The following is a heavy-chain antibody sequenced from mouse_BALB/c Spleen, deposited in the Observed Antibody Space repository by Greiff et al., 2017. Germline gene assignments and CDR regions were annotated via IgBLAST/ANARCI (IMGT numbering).Heavy chain of an antibody. CDR3: ARLYYGSSYGYFDV. D-gene: IGHD1-1*01. CDR2: ISSGGGST. V-gene: IGHV5-12-1*01. Sequence: EVQGVESGGGLVKPGGSLKLSCAASGFAFSSYDMSWVRQTPEKRLEWVAYISSGGGSTYYPDTVKGRFTISRDNAKNTLYLQMSSLKSEDTAMYYCARLYYGSSYGYFDVWGAGTTVTVSS. J-gene: IGHJ1*01. CDR1: GFAFSSYD.